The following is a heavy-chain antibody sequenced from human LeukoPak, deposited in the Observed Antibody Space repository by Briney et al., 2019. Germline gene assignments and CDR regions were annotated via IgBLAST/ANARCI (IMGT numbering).Heavy chain of an antibody. CDR3: ARRWNYGRNYYIDV. CDR1: GGSFSHYY. D-gene: IGHD1-7*01. CDR2: INDSGTI. J-gene: IGHJ6*03. V-gene: IGHV4-34*01. Sequence: PSETLSLTCAVYGGSFSHYYWSWIRQSPGMGLEWIGEINDSGTINYNPSLMSRVTISVDKSKNQFSLKLTSATAADTAVYYCARRWNYGRNYYIDVWGKRATVSVSS.